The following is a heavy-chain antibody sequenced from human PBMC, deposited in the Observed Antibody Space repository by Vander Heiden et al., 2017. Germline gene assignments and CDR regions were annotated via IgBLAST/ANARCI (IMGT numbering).Heavy chain of an antibody. Sequence: QVQLVESGGGVVQPGRSLRLSCEASGFTFSSYGMHWVRQAPGKGLEWVAVIWYDGSNKSYADSGKGRFTISRDNSKNTRDLKRNSMRAEDPALYYCAIELNSGFYSYDAFDIWGQGRMVTISS. V-gene: IGHV3-33*01. CDR2: IWYDGSNK. J-gene: IGHJ3*02. CDR1: GFTFSSYG. D-gene: IGHD1-26*01. CDR3: AIELNSGFYSYDAFDI.